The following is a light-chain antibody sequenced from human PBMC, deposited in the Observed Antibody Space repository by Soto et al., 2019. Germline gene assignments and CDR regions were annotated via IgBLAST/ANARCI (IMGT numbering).Light chain of an antibody. CDR3: TSFTDTGTVI. CDR2: DVS. Sequence: QSALTQPASVSGSPGQSFTISCTGTSSDVGAYHSVSWYQQHPGKAPKLIIFDVSNRPSGVSDRFSGSKSGNTASLTISGLQAEDVADYYCTSFTDTGTVIFGGGTKVTVL. CDR1: SSDVGAYHS. V-gene: IGLV2-14*03. J-gene: IGLJ2*01.